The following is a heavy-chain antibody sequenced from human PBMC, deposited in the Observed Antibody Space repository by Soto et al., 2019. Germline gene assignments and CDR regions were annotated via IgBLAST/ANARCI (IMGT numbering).Heavy chain of an antibody. CDR3: AKVSSSWSGGSYGMDV. CDR1: GFTFSSYA. D-gene: IGHD6-13*01. J-gene: IGHJ6*02. V-gene: IGHV3-23*01. Sequence: GGSLRLSCAASGFTFSSYAMSWVRQAPGKGLEWVSAISGSGGSTYYADSVKGRFTISRDNSKNTLYLQMNSLRAEDTAVYYCAKVSSSWSGGSYGMDVWGQGTTVTVSS. CDR2: ISGSGGST.